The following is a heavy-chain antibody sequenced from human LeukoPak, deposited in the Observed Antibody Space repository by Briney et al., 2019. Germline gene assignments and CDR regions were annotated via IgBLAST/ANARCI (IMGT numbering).Heavy chain of an antibody. D-gene: IGHD6-13*01. CDR1: GGSISSYY. V-gene: IGHV4-59*08. CDR3: ARHIVAAGPLYYFDY. J-gene: IGHJ4*02. CDR2: IYYSGST. Sequence: SETLSLTCTVSGGSISSYYWSWIRQPPGKGLEWIGYIYYSGSTNCNPSLKSRVTISVDTSKNQFSLKLSSVTAADTAVYYCARHIVAAGPLYYFDYWGQGTLVTVSS.